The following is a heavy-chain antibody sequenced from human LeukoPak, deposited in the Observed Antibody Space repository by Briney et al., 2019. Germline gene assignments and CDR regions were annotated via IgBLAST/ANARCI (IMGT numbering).Heavy chain of an antibody. CDR2: IKQDGSEK. J-gene: IGHJ4*02. V-gene: IGHV3-7*01. D-gene: IGHD1-26*01. CDR3: ARSMVGALPGFDY. Sequence: PGGSLRLSCAASGFTFSIYWMSWVRQAPGKGLEWVANIKQDGSEKYYVDSVRGRFTFSRDNAKNSLYLQMDSLRAEDTAVYYCARSMVGALPGFDYWAREPWSPSPQ. CDR1: GFTFSIYW.